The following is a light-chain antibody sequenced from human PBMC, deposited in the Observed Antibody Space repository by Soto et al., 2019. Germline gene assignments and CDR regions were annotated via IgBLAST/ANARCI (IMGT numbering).Light chain of an antibody. Sequence: DIQMTQSPSTLSASVGDRVTITCRASQSISSWLAWYQQKPGKAPKLLIYKASSLESGVPSRFSGSGSGTEFTLTISSLQPDDLATYYCQHYNSYPTFGQGTRLEIK. CDR3: QHYNSYPT. J-gene: IGKJ5*01. CDR1: QSISSW. CDR2: KAS. V-gene: IGKV1-5*03.